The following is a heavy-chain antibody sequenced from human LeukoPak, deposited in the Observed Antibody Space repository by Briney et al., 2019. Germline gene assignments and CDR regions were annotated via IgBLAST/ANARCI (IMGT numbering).Heavy chain of an antibody. J-gene: IGHJ4*02. Sequence: PGRSLRLSCAASGFTFSSYGMHWVRQAPGKGLEWVAVISYDGSNKYYADSVKGRFTISRDNSKNTLYLQMNSLRAEDTAVYYCAKDLFDYGDYQKRDFDYWGQGTLVTVSS. CDR2: ISYDGSNK. CDR1: GFTFSSYG. D-gene: IGHD4-17*01. V-gene: IGHV3-30*18. CDR3: AKDLFDYGDYQKRDFDY.